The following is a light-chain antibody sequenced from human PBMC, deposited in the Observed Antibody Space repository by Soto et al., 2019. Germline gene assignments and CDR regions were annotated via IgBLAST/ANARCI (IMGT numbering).Light chain of an antibody. CDR1: SSDVDAYNF. Sequence: QSAVTQPASVSGSPGQSITISCTGTSSDVDAYNFVSWYQHYADIAPHAVIYDVANLLSWVSYCFSASKSGKTASLTISGLQAEDEADYTCMTFTSSNTYGFGTGTKVTVL. CDR3: MTFTSSNTYG. V-gene: IGLV2-14*03. CDR2: DVA. J-gene: IGLJ1*01.